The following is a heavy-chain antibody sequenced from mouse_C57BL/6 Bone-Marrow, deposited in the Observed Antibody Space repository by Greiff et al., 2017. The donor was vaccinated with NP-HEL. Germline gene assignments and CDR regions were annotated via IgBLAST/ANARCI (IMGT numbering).Heavy chain of an antibody. CDR1: GYTFTSYL. Sequence: QVQLQQPGAELVKPGASVKLSCKASGYTFTSYLMHWVKQRPGRGLEWLGRIDPNSGGTKYNENFKSKATLTVDKPSSTAYLQRNRLTSEDSAVYYCARYYYGSSSFDYWGQGTTLTVSS. CDR3: ARYYYGSSSFDY. V-gene: IGHV1-72*01. CDR2: IDPNSGGT. D-gene: IGHD1-1*01. J-gene: IGHJ2*01.